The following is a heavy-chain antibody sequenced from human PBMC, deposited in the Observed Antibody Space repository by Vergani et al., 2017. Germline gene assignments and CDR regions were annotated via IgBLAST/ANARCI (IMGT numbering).Heavy chain of an antibody. CDR1: DSSIMTNPY. V-gene: IGHV4-38-2*01. CDR2: IHHSGDT. Sequence: QVQLQESGPGLVKPSETLTLTCDVSDSSIMTNPYWGWFRQSPGTGLEWIGCIHHSGDTHYNSSLKSRVSISIVSSSKFSLSLTSVTAADPAIYYCARHRGSGGFFPSSYFYGMDVWGHGTTVTVSS. D-gene: IGHD3-10*01. CDR3: ARHRGSGGFFPSSYFYGMDV. J-gene: IGHJ6*02.